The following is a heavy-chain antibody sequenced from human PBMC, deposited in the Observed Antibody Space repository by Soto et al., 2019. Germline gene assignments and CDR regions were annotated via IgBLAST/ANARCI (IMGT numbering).Heavy chain of an antibody. V-gene: IGHV4-61*01. J-gene: IGHJ4*02. CDR3: ARDLFPNYYHSSGYSH. CDR2: ISHSGST. CDR1: GGSVSSGNYY. D-gene: IGHD3-22*01. Sequence: PSETLSLTCTVSGGSVSSGNYYWSWIRQPPGKGLEWMGHISHSGSTNYNPSLKSRVTISVDTSKNQFSLRLSSVTAADTAVYYCARDLFPNYYHSSGYSHWGQGTLVTVSS.